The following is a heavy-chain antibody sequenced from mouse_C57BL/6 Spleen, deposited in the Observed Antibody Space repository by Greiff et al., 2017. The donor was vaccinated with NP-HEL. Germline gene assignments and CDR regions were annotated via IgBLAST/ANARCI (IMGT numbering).Heavy chain of an antibody. CDR2: ISSGGDYI. J-gene: IGHJ3*01. V-gene: IGHV5-9-1*02. CDR1: GFTFSSYA. Sequence: EVQLVESGAGLVKPGGSLKLSCAASGFTFSSYAMSWVRQTPEKRLEWVAYISSGGDYIYYADTVKGRFTISRDNARNTLYLQMSSLKSEDTAMYYCTRDEGDYPWFAYWGQGTLVTVSA. D-gene: IGHD2-4*01. CDR3: TRDEGDYPWFAY.